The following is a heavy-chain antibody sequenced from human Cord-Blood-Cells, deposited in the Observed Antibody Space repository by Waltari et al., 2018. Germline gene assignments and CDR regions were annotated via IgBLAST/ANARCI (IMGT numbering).Heavy chain of an antibody. CDR3: ARAEQQLGPYYFDY. D-gene: IGHD6-13*01. CDR2: ISYDGSNK. V-gene: IGHV3-30-3*01. J-gene: IGHJ4*02. CDR1: GFTFSSYA. Sequence: QVPLVECGGGVVQPGRFLRLTCAASGFTFSSYAMPWVRQAPGKGLEWVAVISYDGSNKYYADSVKGRFTISRDNSKNTLYLQMNSLRAEDTAVYYCARAEQQLGPYYFDYWGQGTLVTVSS.